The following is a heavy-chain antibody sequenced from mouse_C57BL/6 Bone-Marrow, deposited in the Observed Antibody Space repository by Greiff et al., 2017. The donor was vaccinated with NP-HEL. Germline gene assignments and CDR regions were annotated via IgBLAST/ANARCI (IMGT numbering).Heavy chain of an antibody. CDR3: VRDSGYAYDY. CDR1: GYTFTSYW. CDR2: INPNNGGT. Sequence: QVQLKQPGTELVKPGASVKLSCKASGYTFTSYWMHWLKQRPGQGLEWIGNINPNNGGTNDNEKFKTKATLTVDKSSSTAYMQLSSRTSEDSAVYYCVRDSGYAYDYWGQGTTLTVSS. V-gene: IGHV1-53*01. J-gene: IGHJ2*01. D-gene: IGHD3-2*02.